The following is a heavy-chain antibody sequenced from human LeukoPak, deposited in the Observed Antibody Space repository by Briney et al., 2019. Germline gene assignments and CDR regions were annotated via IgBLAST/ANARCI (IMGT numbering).Heavy chain of an antibody. CDR2: ISYDGSNK. Sequence: SGGTLRLSCAASGFTFSSYGMHWVRQAPGKGLEWVAVISYDGSNKYYADSVKGRFTISRDNSKNTLYLQMNSLRAEDTAVYYCARDPLRREAYYFDYWGQGTLVTVSS. CDR1: GFTFSSYG. V-gene: IGHV3-30*03. CDR3: ARDPLRREAYYFDY. D-gene: IGHD1-14*01. J-gene: IGHJ4*02.